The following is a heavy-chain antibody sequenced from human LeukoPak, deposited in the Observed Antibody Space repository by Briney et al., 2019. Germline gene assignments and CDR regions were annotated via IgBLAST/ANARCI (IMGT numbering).Heavy chain of an antibody. D-gene: IGHD6-19*01. CDR3: ARRYSSTWNVAFDI. J-gene: IGHJ3*02. V-gene: IGHV5-51*01. Sequence: GESLRISCKGSGYSFTSYWIGWVRQMPGKGLEWMGIIYPGDSDTRYSPSFQGQVTISADKSISTAYLQWSSLKASDTAVYYCARRYSSTWNVAFDIWGQGTMVTVSS. CDR2: IYPGDSDT. CDR1: GYSFTSYW.